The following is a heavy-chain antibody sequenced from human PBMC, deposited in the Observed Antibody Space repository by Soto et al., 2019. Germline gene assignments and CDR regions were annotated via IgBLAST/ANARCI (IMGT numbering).Heavy chain of an antibody. V-gene: IGHV3-9*01. CDR2: LTWNGEVL. CDR3: AKDKLSSTDAFDS. Sequence: GGSLRLSCVASGFTFDDYAIHWVRQTPRKGLEWVSGLTWNGEVLGYADSVKGRFTISRDNAKNSLYLEMNSLRPEDTAVYYCAKDKLSSTDAFDSWGQGTMVTVSS. CDR1: GFTFDDYA. J-gene: IGHJ3*02.